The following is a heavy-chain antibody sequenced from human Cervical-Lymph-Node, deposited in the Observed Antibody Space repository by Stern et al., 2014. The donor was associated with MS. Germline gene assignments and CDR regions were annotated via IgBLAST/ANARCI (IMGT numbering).Heavy chain of an antibody. Sequence: QLVQSGAEVKKPGSSVKVSCKASGGTLSRYAISWVRQAPGQGLEWMGGIIPLSGKTNYAQQFQGRIKLLADESTSTAYMELSSLRSEDAAVYFCAGSYSGWDNPYHFYGMDVWGQGTTVTVS. CDR1: GGTLSRYA. D-gene: IGHD6-19*01. CDR3: AGSYSGWDNPYHFYGMDV. CDR2: IIPLSGKT. V-gene: IGHV1-69*01. J-gene: IGHJ6*02.